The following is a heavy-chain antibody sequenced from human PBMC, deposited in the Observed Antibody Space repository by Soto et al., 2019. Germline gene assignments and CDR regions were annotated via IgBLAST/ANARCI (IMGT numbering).Heavy chain of an antibody. V-gene: IGHV4-30-4*01. Sequence: QVQLQESGPGLVKPSQTLSLTCTVSGGSISSGDYYWSWIRQPPGKGLEWIGYIYYSGSTYYNPSLKSRVTLSVDTSKNQFSLKLSSVTAADTAVYYCARVAMGCSGGSCYHWAFHYFDYWGQGTLVTVSS. D-gene: IGHD2-15*01. CDR3: ARVAMGCSGGSCYHWAFHYFDY. CDR1: GGSISSGDYY. J-gene: IGHJ4*02. CDR2: IYYSGST.